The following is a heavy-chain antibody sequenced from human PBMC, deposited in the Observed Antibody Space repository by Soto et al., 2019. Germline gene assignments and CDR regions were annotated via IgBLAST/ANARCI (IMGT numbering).Heavy chain of an antibody. J-gene: IGHJ4*02. V-gene: IGHV4-31*03. CDR2: MHYSGST. CDR1: GGSIISGGYY. D-gene: IGHD3-10*01. CDR3: ARATYYYASGSYYYFQY. Sequence: LSLNCTVSGGSIISGGYYWSWIRQHPVKGLDWIAYMHYSGSTYYNPSLKSRVTISVDTSRNQFSLKLSSVTAADTAVYYCARATYYYASGSYYYFQYWGQGTLVNVSS.